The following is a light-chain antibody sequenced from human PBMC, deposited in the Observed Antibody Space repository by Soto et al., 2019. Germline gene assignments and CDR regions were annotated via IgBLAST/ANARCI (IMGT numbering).Light chain of an antibody. J-gene: IGLJ2*01. V-gene: IGLV2-8*01. Sequence: QSVLTQPPSASGSPGQSVNISCTGTSSDVGAYNFVSWYQQHPGKAPKVIIYEVNKRPSGVPNRFAGSKSGTSGTLAISGLQTGDEADYYCGTWDSSLRVGIFGGGTKLTVL. CDR1: SSDVGAYNF. CDR3: GTWDSSLRVGI. CDR2: EVN.